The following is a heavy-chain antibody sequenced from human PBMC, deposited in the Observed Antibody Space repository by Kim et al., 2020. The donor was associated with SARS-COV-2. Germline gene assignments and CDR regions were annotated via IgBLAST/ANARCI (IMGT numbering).Heavy chain of an antibody. J-gene: IGHJ3*01. V-gene: IGHV3-74*01. D-gene: IGHD3-10*01. Sequence: GGSLRLSCSASGLSISNFWMHWVRQAPGKGLVCVARISSDVCITYYADSVKGRFTISRDNARNTLYLQMGSLRAEDTAVYYCVTGRYYGIGVGREAFDV. CDR2: ISSDVCIT. CDR1: GLSISNFW. CDR3: VTGRYYGIGVGREAFDV.